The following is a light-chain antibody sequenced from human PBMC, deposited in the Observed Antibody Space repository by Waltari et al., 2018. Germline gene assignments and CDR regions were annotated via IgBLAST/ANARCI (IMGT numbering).Light chain of an antibody. J-gene: IGLJ3*02. CDR2: EVN. V-gene: IGLV2-14*01. CDR3: SSYTSSSTLV. CDR1: SSDVGGYNY. Sequence: QSALTQPASVSGSPGQSITISCTGTSSDVGGYNYVSWFQQHPGKVPKLIIYEVNNRPSGVSNRFSGSRSGNTASLTISGLQPEDEADYYCSSYTSSSTLVFGGGTKLTVL.